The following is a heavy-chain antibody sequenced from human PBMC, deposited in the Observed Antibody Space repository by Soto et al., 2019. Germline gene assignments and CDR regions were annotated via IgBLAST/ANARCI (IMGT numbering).Heavy chain of an antibody. J-gene: IGHJ5*02. V-gene: IGHV4-30-2*01. CDR2: IYHSGST. CDR3: ARGGAGQLVLEDWFDP. Sequence: SETLSLTCAVSGGSISSGGYSWSWIRQPPGKGLEWIGYIYHSGSTYYNPSLKSRVTISVDRSKNQFSLKLSSVTAADTAVYYCARGGAGQLVLEDWFDPWGQGTLVTVSS. D-gene: IGHD6-6*01. CDR1: GGSISSGGYS.